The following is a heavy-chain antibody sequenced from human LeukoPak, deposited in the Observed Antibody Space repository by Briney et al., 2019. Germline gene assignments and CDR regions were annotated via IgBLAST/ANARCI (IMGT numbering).Heavy chain of an antibody. CDR3: ARERTYYYDSSGYHNDY. V-gene: IGHV3-11*04. J-gene: IGHJ4*02. CDR2: ISSSGSHI. Sequence: GGSLRLSCAASGFTFSDYYKRWLRQAPAKGLEWVSYISSSGSHIYYADSVKGRFTISRDNAKNSLYLQMNSLRAEDTAVYYCARERTYYYDSSGYHNDYWGQGTLVTVSS. D-gene: IGHD3-22*01. CDR1: GFTFSDYY.